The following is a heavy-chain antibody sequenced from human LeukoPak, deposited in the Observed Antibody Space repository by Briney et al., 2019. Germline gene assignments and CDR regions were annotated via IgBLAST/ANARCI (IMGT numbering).Heavy chain of an antibody. CDR1: GFTFSSYG. V-gene: IGHV3-30*02. CDR3: AKDPDCSSTSCLPYYYYYMDV. D-gene: IGHD2-2*01. CDR2: IRYDGGNK. J-gene: IGHJ6*03. Sequence: GGSLRLSCAASGFTFSSYGMHWVRQAPGKGLEWVAFIRYDGGNKYYADSVKGRFTISRDNSKNTLYLQMNSLRAEDTAVYYCAKDPDCSSTSCLPYYYYYMDVWGKGTTVTVSS.